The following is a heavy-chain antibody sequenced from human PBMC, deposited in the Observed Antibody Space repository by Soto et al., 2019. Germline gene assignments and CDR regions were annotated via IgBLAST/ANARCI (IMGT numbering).Heavy chain of an antibody. CDR3: ARHSYSSGSNSAFGFDP. Sequence: QLQLQESGPGLVKPSETLSLTCTVSGGSISSSFYYWGWIRQPPGKGLEWIGNIFFTGTTHYNPSLKSRVTLFVVTSKNQFSLRLTSVTAADPAVYYCARHSYSSGSNSAFGFDPWGQGTLVTVSS. V-gene: IGHV4-39*01. D-gene: IGHD3-10*01. J-gene: IGHJ5*02. CDR2: IFFTGTT. CDR1: GGSISSSFYY.